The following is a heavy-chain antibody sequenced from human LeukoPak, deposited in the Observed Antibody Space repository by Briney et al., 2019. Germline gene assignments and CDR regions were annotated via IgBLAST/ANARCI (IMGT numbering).Heavy chain of an antibody. Sequence: PSETLSLTCTVSGGSISSGSYYWSWIRQPAGKGLEWIGRIYTSGSTNYNPSLKSRVTISVDTSKNQFSLKLSSVTAADTAVYYCAREGYSYGSYVDYWGQGTLVTVSS. D-gene: IGHD5-18*01. CDR2: IYTSGST. J-gene: IGHJ4*02. CDR3: AREGYSYGSYVDY. V-gene: IGHV4-61*02. CDR1: GGSISSGSYY.